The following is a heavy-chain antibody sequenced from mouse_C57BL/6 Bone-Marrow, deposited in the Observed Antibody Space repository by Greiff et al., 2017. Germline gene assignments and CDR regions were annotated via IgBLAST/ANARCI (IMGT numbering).Heavy chain of an antibody. V-gene: IGHV5-15*01. CDR2: ISNLAYSI. Sequence: EVKLVASGGGLVQPGGSLKLSCAASGFTFSDYGMAWVRQAPRKGPEWVAFISNLAYSIYYADTVTGRFTFSRENAKNTLYLEMSSLRSEDTAMYYCARSYWYFDVWGTGTTVTVSS. CDR3: ARSYWYFDV. CDR1: GFTFSDYG. J-gene: IGHJ1*03.